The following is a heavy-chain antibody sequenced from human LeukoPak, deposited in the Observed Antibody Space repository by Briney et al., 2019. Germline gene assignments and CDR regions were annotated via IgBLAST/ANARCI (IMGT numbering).Heavy chain of an antibody. J-gene: IGHJ4*02. CDR2: ISPRSNSI. CDR1: GFTFSNYA. Sequence: GGSLRLSCTASGFTFSNYAMTWVRQAPGRGLEWISAISPRSNSIYYSDSVRGRFTVSRDNSKNTLYLQMNRLTAEDTAVYYCAKDESEWLSACTYDYWGQGTLVTVSS. V-gene: IGHV3-23*01. D-gene: IGHD3-3*01. CDR3: AKDESEWLSACTYDY.